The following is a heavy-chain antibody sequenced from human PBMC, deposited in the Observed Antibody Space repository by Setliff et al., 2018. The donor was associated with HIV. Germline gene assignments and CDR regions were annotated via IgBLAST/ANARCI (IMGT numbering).Heavy chain of an antibody. V-gene: IGHV4-4*07. CDR2: IYRSGRT. CDR3: ARNGDYGYNYVA. CDR1: GGSMSTYY. Sequence: LSLTCTVSGGSMSTYYWSWIRQPAGKGLEWIGRIYRSGRTDYNPSLKSRVTMSADTSDNQFSLSLSSVTAADTAVYYCARNGDYGYNYVAWGQGTLVTVSS. J-gene: IGHJ5*02. D-gene: IGHD3-10*02.